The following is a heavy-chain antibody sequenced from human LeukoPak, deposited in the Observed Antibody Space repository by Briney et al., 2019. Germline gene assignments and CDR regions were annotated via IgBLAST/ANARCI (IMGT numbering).Heavy chain of an antibody. CDR1: GFTFRNYW. J-gene: IGHJ4*02. V-gene: IGHV3-7*01. CDR3: ARDGGLHTNFDY. D-gene: IGHD2-15*01. Sequence: GGSLRLSCAASGFTFRNYWMGWVRQAPGNGLEWVANTKPDGTAEYYADSVRGRFTTSRDNANNFLYPQMNSLRGEDTAVYYCARDGGLHTNFDYWGQGTLVTVSS. CDR2: TKPDGTAE.